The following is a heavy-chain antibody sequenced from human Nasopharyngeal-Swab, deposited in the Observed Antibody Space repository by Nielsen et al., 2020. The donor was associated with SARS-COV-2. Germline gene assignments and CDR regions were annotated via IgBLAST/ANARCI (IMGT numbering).Heavy chain of an antibody. V-gene: IGHV3-21*01. CDR2: ISSSSSYI. D-gene: IGHD1-26*01. CDR1: GFTFSSYS. J-gene: IGHJ6*03. Sequence: GGSLRLSCAASGFTFSSYSMNWVRQAPGKGLEWVSSISSSSSYIYYADSVKGRFTISRDNAKNSLYLLMNSLRAEDTAVYYCAREAPPRKGGSHYYYYYYMDVWGKGTTVTVSS. CDR3: AREAPPRKGGSHYYYYYYMDV.